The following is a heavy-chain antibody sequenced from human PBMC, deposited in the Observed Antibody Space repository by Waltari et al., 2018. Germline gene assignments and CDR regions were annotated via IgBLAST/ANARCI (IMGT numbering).Heavy chain of an antibody. Sequence: EVHLVESGGGLVKPGGSLRLSCEASGFSFSTYAMSWVRQTPGMSFSWLASIGSGGSYIYYADSRRGRFVIARDDATNSLYLQMNSLRAEDTAVYYCASSQLWNGYSLGFDYWGQGSLVTVSS. D-gene: IGHD3-3*01. CDR3: ASSQLWNGYSLGFDY. J-gene: IGHJ4*02. CDR1: GFSFSTYA. CDR2: IGSGGSYI. V-gene: IGHV3-21*01.